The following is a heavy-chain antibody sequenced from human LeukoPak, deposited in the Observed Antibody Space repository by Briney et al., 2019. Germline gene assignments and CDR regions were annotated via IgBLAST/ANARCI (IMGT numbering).Heavy chain of an antibody. CDR2: IYYSGST. J-gene: IGHJ5*02. V-gene: IGHV4-59*08. CDR3: ARRLFWFDP. CDR1: GGSFSGYY. Sequence: PSETLSLTCAVYGGSFSGYYWSWIRQPPGKGLEWIGYIYYSGSTNYNPSLKSRVTISVDTSKNQFSLKLSSVTAADTAVYYCARRLFWFDPWGQGTLVTVSS.